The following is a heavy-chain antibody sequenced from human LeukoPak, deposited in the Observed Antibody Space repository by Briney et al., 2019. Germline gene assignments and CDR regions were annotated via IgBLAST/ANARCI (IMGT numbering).Heavy chain of an antibody. V-gene: IGHV3-74*01. J-gene: IGHJ4*02. CDR2: INSDGSTT. CDR3: ARGYSSGYRIDY. D-gene: IGHD5-18*01. CDR1: GFTFSSYW. Sequence: GGSLRLSCAASGFTFSSYWMHWVRQAPGKGLVWVSRINSDGSTTRYADSVKGRFTISRDNAKKTLYLQMNSLRAEDTAIYYCARGYSSGYRIDYWGQGTLVTVSS.